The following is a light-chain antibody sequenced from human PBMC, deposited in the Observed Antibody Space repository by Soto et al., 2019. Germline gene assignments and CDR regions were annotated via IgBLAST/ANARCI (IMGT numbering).Light chain of an antibody. CDR3: RQGYSTSRT. V-gene: IGKV1-39*01. CDR2: VGA. CDR1: QSISRH. Sequence: DIQMTQSPSTLSASLGDRVTITCRASQSISRHLNWYLHKPRREPKRLIYVGASLQTGVPSRWSSSRASADVTPTIISLQPEDFAADYCRQGYSTSRTFGGGTKVDIK. J-gene: IGKJ4*01.